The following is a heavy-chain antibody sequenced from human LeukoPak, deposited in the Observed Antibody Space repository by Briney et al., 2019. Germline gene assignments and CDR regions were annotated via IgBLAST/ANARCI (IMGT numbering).Heavy chain of an antibody. CDR1: GFIFSNYG. V-gene: IGHV3-30*18. CDR3: AKDGYNYGLNYFYYMDV. CDR2: TSFDGTIK. J-gene: IGHJ6*03. D-gene: IGHD4-17*01. Sequence: GGSLRLSCAASGFIFSNYGMHWVRQAPGKGLEGVAVTSFDGTIKYNVDSVRGRFTISRDNSKNTVYLQMNSLRAEDTAVYYCAKDGYNYGLNYFYYMDVWGRGTTVIVSS.